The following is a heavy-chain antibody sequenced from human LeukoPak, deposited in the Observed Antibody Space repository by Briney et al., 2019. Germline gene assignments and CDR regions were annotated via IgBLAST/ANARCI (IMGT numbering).Heavy chain of an antibody. D-gene: IGHD3-10*01. CDR3: ARGPYASGSYGRRGWVHYMDV. Sequence: GGSLRLSCAASGFTVGSNYMSWVRQAPGKGLEWVSVIYIGGSTYYADSVKGRFTISRDNAKNSLYLQMNSLRAEDTAVYYCARGPYASGSYGRRGWVHYMDVWGKGTTVTISS. CDR2: IYIGGST. V-gene: IGHV3-53*01. CDR1: GFTVGSNY. J-gene: IGHJ6*03.